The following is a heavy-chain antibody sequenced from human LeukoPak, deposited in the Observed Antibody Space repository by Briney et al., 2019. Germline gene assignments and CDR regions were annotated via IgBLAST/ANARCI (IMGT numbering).Heavy chain of an antibody. CDR3: ARDGYDSSGKPDY. Sequence: GGSLRLSCAASGFTFSSYSMNWVRQAPGKGLEWVSSISSSSSYIYYADSVKGRFAISRDNAKNSLYLQMNSLRAEDTAVYYCARDGYDSSGKPDYWGQGTLVTVSS. V-gene: IGHV3-21*01. J-gene: IGHJ4*02. D-gene: IGHD3-22*01. CDR2: ISSSSSYI. CDR1: GFTFSSYS.